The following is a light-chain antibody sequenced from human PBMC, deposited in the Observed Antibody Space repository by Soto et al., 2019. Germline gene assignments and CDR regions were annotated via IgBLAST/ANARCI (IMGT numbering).Light chain of an antibody. V-gene: IGKV1-39*01. Sequence: DIQMTQSPSSLSASVGDRVTITCRASQSISIYLNWYQQKPGKAPKLLIYGASSLQIGVPSRFSGSGSGTHFTLIISSLQPEDFATYYCQQSISTPYTFGQGTNVEIK. CDR2: GAS. CDR3: QQSISTPYT. CDR1: QSISIY. J-gene: IGKJ2*01.